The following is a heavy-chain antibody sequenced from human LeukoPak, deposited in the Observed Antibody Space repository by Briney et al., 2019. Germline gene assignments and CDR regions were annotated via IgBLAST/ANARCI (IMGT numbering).Heavy chain of an antibody. J-gene: IGHJ4*02. CDR1: GFTVSSNY. Sequence: GGSLRLSCAASGFTVSSNYMSWVRQAPGKGLEWVSVIYSGGSTYYADSVKGRFTISGDNSKNTLYLQMNSLRAEDTAVYYCARDRRYYDSSGYDYWGQGTLVTVSS. V-gene: IGHV3-66*01. D-gene: IGHD3-22*01. CDR2: IYSGGST. CDR3: ARDRRYYDSSGYDY.